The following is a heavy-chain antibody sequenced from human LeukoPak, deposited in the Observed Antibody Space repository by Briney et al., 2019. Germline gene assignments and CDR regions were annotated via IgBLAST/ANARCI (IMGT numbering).Heavy chain of an antibody. CDR3: AGSRYSYGPSDFDY. V-gene: IGHV3-30*04. J-gene: IGHJ4*02. CDR1: GFTFSSYA. CDR2: ISYDGSNK. D-gene: IGHD5-18*01. Sequence: PGRSLRLSCAASGFTFSSYAMHWVRQAPGKGLEWVAVISYDGSNKYYADSVKGRFTISRDNSKNTLYLQMNSLRAEDTAVYYCAGSRYSYGPSDFDYWGQGTLVTVSS.